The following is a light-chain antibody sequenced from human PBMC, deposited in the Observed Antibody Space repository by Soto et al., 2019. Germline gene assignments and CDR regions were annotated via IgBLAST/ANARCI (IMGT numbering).Light chain of an antibody. CDR1: QSVSSSY. Sequence: EIVLTQSPGTLSLSPGERATLSCRASQSVSSSYLAWYQQKPGQAPRLLIYGASSRATGIPDRFSGSGSGTDFTLTFSKLEPEDFAVYYCQQYGSSPPLTFGGGTKV. CDR2: GAS. CDR3: QQYGSSPPLT. V-gene: IGKV3-20*01. J-gene: IGKJ4*01.